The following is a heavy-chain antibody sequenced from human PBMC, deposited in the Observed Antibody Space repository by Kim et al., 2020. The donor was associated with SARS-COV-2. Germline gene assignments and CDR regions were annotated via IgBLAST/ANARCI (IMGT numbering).Heavy chain of an antibody. V-gene: IGHV4-59*12. Sequence: SETLSLTCTVSGGSISNYYWSWIRQPPGKGLEWIGEINHSGSTNYNPSLKSRLTISEDTSKNQFSLKLTSVTPADTAVYYCARGWYGGNSALFDT. J-gene: IGHJ5*01. D-gene: IGHD2-21*01. CDR1: GGSISNYY. CDR3: ARGWYGGNSALFDT. CDR2: INHSGST.